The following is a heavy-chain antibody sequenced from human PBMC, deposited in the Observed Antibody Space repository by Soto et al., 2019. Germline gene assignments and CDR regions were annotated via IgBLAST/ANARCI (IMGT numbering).Heavy chain of an antibody. D-gene: IGHD3-22*01. J-gene: IGHJ4*02. V-gene: IGHV4-39*01. CDR2: IYYSGST. CDR3: ARLSYYYDSSGYPSPQLFDY. CDR1: GGYISSSSYY. Sequence: PSETQSLTCTVSGGYISSSSYYWGWIRQPPGKGLEWIGSIYYSGSTYYNPSLKSRVTISVDTSKNQFSLKLSSVTAADTAVYYCARLSYYYDSSGYPSPQLFDYCGQGTLVTVSS.